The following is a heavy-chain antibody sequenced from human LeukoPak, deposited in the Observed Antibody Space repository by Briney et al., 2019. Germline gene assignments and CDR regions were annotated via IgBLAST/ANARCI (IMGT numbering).Heavy chain of an antibody. Sequence: GGSLRLSCGASGFTFSDFSMNWVRQAPGKGLEDISYINSDSKTIWYADSVKGRFTISRDNAKNSLYLQLNSLRAEDTAVYYCALERGYCGGDCEGYYFDYWGQGTLVTVSS. CDR3: ALERGYCGGDCEGYYFDY. J-gene: IGHJ4*02. CDR2: INSDSKTI. V-gene: IGHV3-48*04. CDR1: GFTFSDFS. D-gene: IGHD2-21*01.